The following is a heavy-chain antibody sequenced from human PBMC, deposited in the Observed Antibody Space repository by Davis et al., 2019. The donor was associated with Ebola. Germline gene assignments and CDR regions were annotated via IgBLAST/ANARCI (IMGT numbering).Heavy chain of an antibody. J-gene: IGHJ6*04. Sequence: GESLKISCKGSGYSFTSYWIGWVRQMPGKGLEWMGIIYPGDSDTRYSPSFQGQVTISADKSISTAYLQWSSLKASDTAMYYCARQQWPGDYYYYGMDVWGKGTTVTVSS. CDR1: GYSFTSYW. V-gene: IGHV5-51*01. CDR2: IYPGDSDT. D-gene: IGHD6-19*01. CDR3: ARQQWPGDYYYYGMDV.